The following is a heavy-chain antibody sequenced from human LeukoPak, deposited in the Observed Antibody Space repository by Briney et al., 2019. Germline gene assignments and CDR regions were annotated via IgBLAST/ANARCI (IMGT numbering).Heavy chain of an antibody. CDR1: GFTFDDYA. CDR2: ISWNSGST. D-gene: IGHD1-26*01. J-gene: IGHJ4*02. V-gene: IGHV3-9*01. CDR3: ARDIRRAKVGATGIDY. Sequence: GRSLRLSCAASGFTFDDYAMHWVRQAPGKGLEWVSSISWNSGSTGYADSVKGRFTISRDNAKNSLYLQMNSLRAEDTAVYYCARDIRRAKVGATGIDYWGQGTLVTVSS.